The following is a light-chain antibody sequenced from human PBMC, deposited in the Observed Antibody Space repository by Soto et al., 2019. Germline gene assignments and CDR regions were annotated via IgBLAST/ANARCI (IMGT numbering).Light chain of an antibody. CDR2: LND. Sequence: QSVLTQPPSASGTPGQTVTISCSGSSSNIGRSTVNWYQQLPGTAPRLLIYLNDQRPSGVPDRFSGSKSGTSASLAISGLQSEDEADYYSEAWDDSLKGSVVFGGGTKLTVL. V-gene: IGLV1-44*01. CDR1: SSNIGRST. CDR3: EAWDDSLKGSVV. J-gene: IGLJ2*01.